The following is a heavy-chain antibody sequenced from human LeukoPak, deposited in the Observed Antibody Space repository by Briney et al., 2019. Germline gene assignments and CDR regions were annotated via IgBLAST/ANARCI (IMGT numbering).Heavy chain of an antibody. CDR1: VGTFSSYA. D-gene: IGHD6-19*01. CDR3: ARGSSGWGSFDY. J-gene: IGHJ4*02. CDR2: IIPIFGTA. V-gene: IGHV1-69*05. Sequence: SVKVSCKASVGTFSSYAISWVRQAPGQGLEWMGGIIPIFGTANYAQKFQGRVTITTDESTSTSYMELSSLRSEDTAVYYCARGSSGWGSFDYWGQGTLVTVSS.